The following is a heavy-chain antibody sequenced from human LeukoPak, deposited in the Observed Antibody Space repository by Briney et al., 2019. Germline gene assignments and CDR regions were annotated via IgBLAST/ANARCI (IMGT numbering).Heavy chain of an antibody. J-gene: IGHJ3*02. V-gene: IGHV3-21*01. Sequence: GSLRLSCAASGFTFSSYSMNWVRQAPGKGLEWVSSISSSSSYIYYADSVKGRFTISRDNAKNSLYLQMNSLRAEDTAVYYCARDRLVVKGPPRDAFDIWGQGTMVTVSS. CDR3: ARDRLVVKGPPRDAFDI. CDR2: ISSSSSYI. CDR1: GFTFSSYS. D-gene: IGHD2-15*01.